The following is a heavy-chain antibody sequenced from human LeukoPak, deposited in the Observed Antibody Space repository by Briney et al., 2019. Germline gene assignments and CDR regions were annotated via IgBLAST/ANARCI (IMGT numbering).Heavy chain of an antibody. D-gene: IGHD3-10*01. V-gene: IGHV3-23*01. CDR3: AQDRILRGVMGAFDC. CDR1: GFTFSSYA. CDR2: IGGGADST. Sequence: PGGSLRLSCAASGFTFSSYAMSWVRQAPGKGLEWVSTIGGGADSTYYADSVKGRFTISRDNSKNTLYLQMSSLRADDAAVYYCAQDRILRGVMGAFDCWGQGTLVTVSS. J-gene: IGHJ4*02.